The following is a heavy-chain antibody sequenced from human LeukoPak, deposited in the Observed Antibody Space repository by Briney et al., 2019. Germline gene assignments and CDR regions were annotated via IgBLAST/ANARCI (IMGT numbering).Heavy chain of an antibody. CDR3: ARVGIAVVTYYFDY. Sequence: PGGSLRLSCAASGFTFSSYSMNWVRQAPGKGLEWVSSISSSSCYIYYADSVKGRFTISRDNAKNSLYLQMNSLRAEDTAVYYCARVGIAVVTYYFDYWGQGTLVTVSS. V-gene: IGHV3-21*01. CDR1: GFTFSSYS. D-gene: IGHD6-19*01. J-gene: IGHJ4*02. CDR2: ISSSSCYI.